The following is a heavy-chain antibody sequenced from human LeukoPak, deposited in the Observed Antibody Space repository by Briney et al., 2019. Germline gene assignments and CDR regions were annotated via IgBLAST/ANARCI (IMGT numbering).Heavy chain of an antibody. CDR2: IKQDGSEK. Sequence: PGGSLRLSCAASGFTFRSYWMSWVRQAPGKGLEWVANIKQDGSEKYYVDSVKGRFTISRDNAKNSLYLQMNSLRVEDTAVYYCARDCSGGSCVDYWGQGTLVTVSS. J-gene: IGHJ4*02. V-gene: IGHV3-7*03. D-gene: IGHD2-15*01. CDR3: ARDCSGGSCVDY. CDR1: GFTFRSYW.